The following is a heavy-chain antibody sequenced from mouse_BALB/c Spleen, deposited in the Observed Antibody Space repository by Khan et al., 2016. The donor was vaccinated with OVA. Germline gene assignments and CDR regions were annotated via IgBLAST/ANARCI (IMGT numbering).Heavy chain of an antibody. CDR1: GYTFTSYW. V-gene: IGHV1-7*01. J-gene: IGHJ2*01. Sequence: VQLKQSGAELAKPGASVKMSCQASGYTFTSYWMPWIKQRPGQGLEWIGYINPTSGYTDYNQKFKDKATLTADKSSSTAYMQLSSLTSDDSAVYYCARDRIDYWGQGTTLTVSS. CDR3: ARDRIDY. CDR2: INPTSGYT.